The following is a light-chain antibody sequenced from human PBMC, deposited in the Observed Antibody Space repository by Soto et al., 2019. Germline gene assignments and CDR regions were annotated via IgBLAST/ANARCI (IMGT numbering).Light chain of an antibody. CDR1: QTISNW. Sequence: DIQMTQSPSTLSASVGARVTITWRASQTISNWLAWYQQKPGKAPKVLIYDASTLDGGVPSRFSGRRSGTDFTLTISSLQPSDFATYYCQQYNTYPLTFGGGTKVDIK. J-gene: IGKJ4*01. V-gene: IGKV1-5*01. CDR2: DAS. CDR3: QQYNTYPLT.